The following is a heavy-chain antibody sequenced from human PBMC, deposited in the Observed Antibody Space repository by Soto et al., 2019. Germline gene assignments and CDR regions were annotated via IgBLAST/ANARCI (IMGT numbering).Heavy chain of an antibody. D-gene: IGHD2-2*02. V-gene: IGHV4-30-4*01. J-gene: IGHJ3*02. CDR3: DRDLYAIDAFDI. CDR2: IYYSGST. Sequence: QVQLQESGPGLVKPSQTLSLTCTVSGGSISSGDYYWRWIRQPPGKGLEWIGYIYYSGSTYYNPSLKSRVTLSVDTSKNQFALKLSSVTAADPAVYYCDRDLYAIDAFDIWGQGTMVTVSS. CDR1: GGSISSGDYY.